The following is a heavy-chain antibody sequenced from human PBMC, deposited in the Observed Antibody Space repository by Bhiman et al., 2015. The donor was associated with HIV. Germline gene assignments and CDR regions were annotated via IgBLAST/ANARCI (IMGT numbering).Heavy chain of an antibody. CDR1: GFTISSYS. J-gene: IGHJ4*02. CDR2: ISSSSTYV. Sequence: EVQLVESGGGLVKPGGSLRLSCAASGFTISSYSMSWVRQAPGKGLEWVSSISSSSTYVYYADSLKGRFTISRDNAKNSLYLQMSSLRAEDTGVYYCGYWSVNAGIGYWGQGTLVSVSS. V-gene: IGHV3-21*01. CDR3: GYWSVNAGIGY. D-gene: IGHD2-8*02.